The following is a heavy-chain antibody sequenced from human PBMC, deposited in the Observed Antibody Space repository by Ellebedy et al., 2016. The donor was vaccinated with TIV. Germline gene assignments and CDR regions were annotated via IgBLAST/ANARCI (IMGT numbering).Heavy chain of an antibody. D-gene: IGHD3-10*01. CDR3: ARDRITMVRGVKIGGMDV. CDR2: IYYDGST. J-gene: IGHJ6*02. Sequence: SETLSLTXAVSNGSISRDDYYWTWIRQHPGKGLEWIGYIYYDGSTYYNPSLRSRVSISVDTSHNQFSLNPRSVTAADTAVYYCARDRITMVRGVKIGGMDVWGQGTTVTVSS. CDR1: NGSISRDDYY. V-gene: IGHV4-31*11.